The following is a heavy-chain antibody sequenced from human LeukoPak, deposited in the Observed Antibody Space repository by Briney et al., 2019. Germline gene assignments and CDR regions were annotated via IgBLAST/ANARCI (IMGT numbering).Heavy chain of an antibody. CDR1: GYTFTNYY. D-gene: IGHD2-21*02. J-gene: IGHJ4*02. CDR3: ARRSPAYCGGDCYLGC. Sequence: ASVKVSCKSSGYTFTNYYLCWVRQAPGQGLEWVGVINPSGGSTSYAQTFQGRVTMTRDTSTSTVYMELSSLRSEDTAVYYCARRSPAYCGGDCYLGCWGQGTLVTVSS. V-gene: IGHV1-46*01. CDR2: INPSGGST.